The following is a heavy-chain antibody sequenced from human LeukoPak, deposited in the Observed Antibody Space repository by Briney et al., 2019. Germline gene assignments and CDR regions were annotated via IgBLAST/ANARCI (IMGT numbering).Heavy chain of an antibody. D-gene: IGHD4-17*01. CDR1: GGSISNSGYY. V-gene: IGHV4-39*07. Sequence: PSENLSLTCTVSGGSISNSGYYWAWIRQPPGKGLEWIGNIYYSGSNYYNPSLKSRLTISVDTSKNQFSLKLSSVTAADTAVYYCARDPHLNYGTIRDWFDPWGQGTLVTVSS. J-gene: IGHJ5*02. CDR3: ARDPHLNYGTIRDWFDP. CDR2: IYYSGSN.